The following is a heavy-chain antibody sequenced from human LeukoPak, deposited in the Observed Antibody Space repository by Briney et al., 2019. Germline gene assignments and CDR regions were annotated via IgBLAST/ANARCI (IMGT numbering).Heavy chain of an antibody. CDR3: ARRYCSGGTCYFDY. J-gene: IGHJ4*02. V-gene: IGHV3-7*04. D-gene: IGHD2-15*01. CDR1: GVMFPSYW. Sequence: GGSLRLSCAASGVMFPSYWMTWVRQAPGKGLEWVANIKQDGSEKYYVDSVKGRFTISRDNAKNSVYLQMNSLRAEDTAVYYCARRYCSGGTCYFDYWGQGTLVTVSS. CDR2: IKQDGSEK.